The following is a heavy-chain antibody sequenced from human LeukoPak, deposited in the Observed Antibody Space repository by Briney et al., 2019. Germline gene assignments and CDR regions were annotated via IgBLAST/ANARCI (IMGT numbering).Heavy chain of an antibody. Sequence: ASVKVSCKASGYSFTGYGISWVQQAPGQGLEWMGWISDYSGHRNYAQKVQARITMTIDTSTNTAYMELTSVRSDDTAVYYCARGRYGTGRYDYWGQGTLVAVSS. CDR2: ISDYSGHR. CDR3: ARGRYGTGRYDY. D-gene: IGHD3-10*01. J-gene: IGHJ4*02. CDR1: GYSFTGYG. V-gene: IGHV1-18*01.